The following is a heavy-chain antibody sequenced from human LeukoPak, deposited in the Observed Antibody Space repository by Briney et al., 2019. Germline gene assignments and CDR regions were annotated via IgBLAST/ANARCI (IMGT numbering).Heavy chain of an antibody. V-gene: IGHV4-59*08. Sequence: PSETLSLTCTVSSASVKTYYWSWIRQPPGEGLEWIGYIFYSGSTNYNPSLKNRVTISVDTSKNQFSLNLSSVTAADTAVYYCARHSPFYYDSSGYRAFDIRGQGTMVTVSS. J-gene: IGHJ3*02. CDR1: SASVKTYY. D-gene: IGHD3-22*01. CDR2: IFYSGST. CDR3: ARHSPFYYDSSGYRAFDI.